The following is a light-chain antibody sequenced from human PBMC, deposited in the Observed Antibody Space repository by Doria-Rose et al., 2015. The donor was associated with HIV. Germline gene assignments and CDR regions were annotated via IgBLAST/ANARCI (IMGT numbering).Light chain of an antibody. CDR2: KAS. CDR3: QQYNSYPYT. V-gene: IGKV1-5*03. Sequence: DIQMTQSPSTLTASVGDRVTITCRASQSISSWLAWYQQKPGKAPKLLIYKASSLESGVPSRFSGSGSGTEFTLTISSLQPDDFATYYCQQYNSYPYTFGQGTKLEIK. J-gene: IGKJ2*01. CDR1: QSISSW.